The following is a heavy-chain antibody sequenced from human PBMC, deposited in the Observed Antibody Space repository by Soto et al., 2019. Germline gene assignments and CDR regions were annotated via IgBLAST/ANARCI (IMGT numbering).Heavy chain of an antibody. CDR1: GYIFSANY. CDR2: INPHSGAT. CDR3: VRAHDLGVSTWFDP. D-gene: IGHD2-8*01. J-gene: IGHJ5*01. Sequence: ASVKVSCKASGYIFSANYIHWVRQAPGQGLEWLGWINPHSGATNYAQKFLGRVTMSADTSASTAYMDLAKLKSDDTAVYYCVRAHDLGVSTWFDPLARRTLLPISS. V-gene: IGHV1-2*02.